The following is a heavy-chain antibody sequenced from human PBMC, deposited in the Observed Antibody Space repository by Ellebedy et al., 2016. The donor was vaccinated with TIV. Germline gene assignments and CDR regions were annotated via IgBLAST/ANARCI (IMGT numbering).Heavy chain of an antibody. CDR1: GFSFSSYS. CDR2: ISATGSFV. D-gene: IGHD6-19*01. Sequence: GGSLRLXXLASGFSFSSYSMSWVRQAPGKGLEWVASISATGSFVYSADSMRGRFTISRDNAKNSLYLQMSSLRAEDTALYYCARDPGGYSSGWSPFDSWGQGTLVT. CDR3: ARDPGGYSSGWSPFDS. J-gene: IGHJ5*01. V-gene: IGHV3-21*01.